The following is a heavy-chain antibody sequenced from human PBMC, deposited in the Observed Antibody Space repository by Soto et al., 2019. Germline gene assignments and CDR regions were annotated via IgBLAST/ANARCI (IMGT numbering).Heavy chain of an antibody. CDR3: AREKDYVFDY. D-gene: IGHD4-17*01. V-gene: IGHV4-59*01. CDR2: IYYSGST. Sequence: SETLSLTCTVSGGSISSYYWSWIRQPPGKGLEWIGYIYYSGSTNYNPSIKSRVTISVDTSKNQFSLKLSSVTAADTAVYYCAREKDYVFDYWGQGTLVTVPQ. CDR1: GGSISSYY. J-gene: IGHJ4*02.